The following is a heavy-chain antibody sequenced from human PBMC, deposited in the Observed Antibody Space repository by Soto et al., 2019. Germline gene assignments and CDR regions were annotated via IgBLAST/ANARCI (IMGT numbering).Heavy chain of an antibody. V-gene: IGHV4-31*03. CDR1: GASMSSGGYY. CDR3: ARDRHNNFFDP. CDR2: IYYSGST. D-gene: IGHD6-6*01. J-gene: IGHJ5*02. Sequence: SVTLSLTCTVSGASMSSGGYYWTWIRQSPGKGLEWIGYIYYSGSTYYNPSLESRVAISLDTSRSQFSLTLHSVTAADTAIYYCARDRHNNFFDPWGQGTLVTVS.